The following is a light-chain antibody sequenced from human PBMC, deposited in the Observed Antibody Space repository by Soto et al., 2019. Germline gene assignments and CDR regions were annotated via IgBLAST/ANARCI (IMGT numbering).Light chain of an antibody. CDR3: SSFTTITTLEV. CDR1: SSDIGGYNY. Sequence: QSVLTQPASVSGSPGQSITISCTGTSSDIGGYNYVSWYQQHRGKAPKLMIYEVSNRPSGVSDRFSGSKSGNTASLTISGLQAEDEADYYCSSFTTITTLEVFGGGTKLTVL. J-gene: IGLJ3*02. V-gene: IGLV2-14*01. CDR2: EVS.